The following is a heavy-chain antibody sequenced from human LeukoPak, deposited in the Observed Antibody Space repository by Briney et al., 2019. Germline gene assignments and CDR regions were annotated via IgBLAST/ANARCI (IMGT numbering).Heavy chain of an antibody. Sequence: ASVKVSCKASGYTFSGFYIHWVRQAPGQGLEWMGWMNPNSGNTGYAQKFQGRVTMTRNTSISTAYMELSSLRSEDTAVYYCAAYYGSGSYLHWFDPWGQGTLVTVPS. V-gene: IGHV1-8*02. CDR3: AAYYGSGSYLHWFDP. CDR1: GYTFSGFY. D-gene: IGHD3-10*01. J-gene: IGHJ5*02. CDR2: MNPNSGNT.